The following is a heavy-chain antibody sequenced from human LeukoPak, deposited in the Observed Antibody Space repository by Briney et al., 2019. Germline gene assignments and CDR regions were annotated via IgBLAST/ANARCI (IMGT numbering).Heavy chain of an antibody. V-gene: IGHV1-2*02. CDR3: ARGREIHGSSDTKIDDY. D-gene: IGHD3-10*01. CDR2: ISPRSGDT. J-gene: IGHJ4*02. Sequence: ASVKVSCKASGYSFTDYYMHWVRQAPGQGLEWMGWISPRSGDTSYAQKFQGRVTMTRDTSINTVDMDLSGLTSDDTAVFYCARGREIHGSSDTKIDDYWGQGTLVTVSS. CDR1: GYSFTDYY.